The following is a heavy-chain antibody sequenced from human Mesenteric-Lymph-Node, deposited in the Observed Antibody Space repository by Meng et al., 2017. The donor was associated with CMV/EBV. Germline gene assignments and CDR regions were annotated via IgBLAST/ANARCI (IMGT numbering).Heavy chain of an antibody. CDR1: GGSISSYY. V-gene: IGHV4-38-2*02. D-gene: IGHD1-26*01. Sequence: GSLRLSCTVSGGSISSYYWSWIRQPPGKGLEWIGSIYHSGSTYYNPSLKSRVTISVDTSKNQFSLKLSSVTAADTAVYYCARDRERRSPGNYWGQGTLVTVSS. J-gene: IGHJ4*02. CDR2: IYHSGST. CDR3: ARDRERRSPGNY.